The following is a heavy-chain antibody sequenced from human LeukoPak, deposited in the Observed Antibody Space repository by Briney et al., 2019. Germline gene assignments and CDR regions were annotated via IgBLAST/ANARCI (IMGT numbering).Heavy chain of an antibody. V-gene: IGHV3-9*01. CDR3: AKARYSSSWYSPFDY. CDR1: GFTFSSYW. D-gene: IGHD6-13*01. Sequence: GGSLRLSCEVSGFTFSSYWMNWVRQAPGKGLEWVSGISWNSGSIGYADSVKGRFTISRDNAKNSLYLQMNSLRAEDTALYYCAKARYSSSWYSPFDYWGQGTLVTVSS. CDR2: ISWNSGSI. J-gene: IGHJ4*02.